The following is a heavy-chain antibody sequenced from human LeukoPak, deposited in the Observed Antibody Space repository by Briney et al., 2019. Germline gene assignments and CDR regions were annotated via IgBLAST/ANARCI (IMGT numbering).Heavy chain of an antibody. Sequence: GASVKVSCTASGYTFIGYYIHWVRQAPGQGLEWMGWINPNTGGTNYAQKFQGRVTMTRDTSISTAYMELSRLNSDDTAVYYCARGVTGIYYYYYMDVWGTGTTVTVSS. V-gene: IGHV1-2*02. CDR1: GYTFIGYY. CDR3: ARGVTGIYYYYYMDV. D-gene: IGHD3-10*01. J-gene: IGHJ6*03. CDR2: INPNTGGT.